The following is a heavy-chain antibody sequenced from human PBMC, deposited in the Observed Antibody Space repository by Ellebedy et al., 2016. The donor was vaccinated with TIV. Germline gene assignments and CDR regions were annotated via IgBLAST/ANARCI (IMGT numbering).Heavy chain of an antibody. D-gene: IGHD5-24*01. Sequence: GESLKISXAASGFTFSSYWMSWVRQAPGKGLEWVANIKQDGSEKYYVDSVKGRFTISRDNAKNSLYLQMNSLRAEDTAVYYCARDRREMATIWSGPGDYWGQGTLVTVSS. CDR1: GFTFSSYW. V-gene: IGHV3-7*01. J-gene: IGHJ4*02. CDR2: IKQDGSEK. CDR3: ARDRREMATIWSGPGDY.